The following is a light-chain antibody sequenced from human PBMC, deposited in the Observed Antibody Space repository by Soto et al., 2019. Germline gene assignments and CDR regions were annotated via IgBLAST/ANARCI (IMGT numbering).Light chain of an antibody. Sequence: QSALTHPASVSGSPGQSITISCTGTSSDVGGYNYVSWYQQHPSKAPKLMIYDVRNRPSGVSNRFSGSKSSNTASLTISGLQAEDEADYYCSSYTSSSTLVVFGGGTKLTVL. CDR3: SSYTSSSTLVV. CDR2: DVR. CDR1: SSDVGGYNY. J-gene: IGLJ2*01. V-gene: IGLV2-14*01.